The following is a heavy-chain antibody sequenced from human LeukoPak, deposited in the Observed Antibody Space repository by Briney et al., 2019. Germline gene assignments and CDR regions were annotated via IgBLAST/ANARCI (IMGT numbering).Heavy chain of an antibody. V-gene: IGHV4-59*12. CDR3: ARDLNYYGSGSYYPLAY. D-gene: IGHD3-10*01. CDR2: IYHSGST. CDR1: GGSISSYY. Sequence: NPSETLSLTCTVSGGSISSYYWSWIRQPPGKGLEYIGYIYHSGSTNYNPSLKSRVTLSVDTSKKQFSLKLSSVTAADTAVYYCARDLNYYGSGSYYPLAYWGQGTLVTVSS. J-gene: IGHJ4*02.